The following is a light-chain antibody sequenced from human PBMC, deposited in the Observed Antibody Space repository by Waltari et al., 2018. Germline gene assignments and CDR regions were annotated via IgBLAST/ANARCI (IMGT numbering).Light chain of an antibody. CDR1: QGLSSY. J-gene: IGKJ1*01. Sequence: AIRITQSPSSLSASTRHRVTIHCRASQGLSSYLAWYQQKPGKAPKLLIYAASTLQSGVPSRFSGSGSGTDFTLTISCLQSEDFATYYCQQYYSYPRFGQGTKVEIK. V-gene: IGKV1-8*01. CDR2: AAS. CDR3: QQYYSYPR.